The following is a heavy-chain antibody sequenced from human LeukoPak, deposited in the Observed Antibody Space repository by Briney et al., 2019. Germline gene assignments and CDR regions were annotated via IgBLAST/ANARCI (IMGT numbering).Heavy chain of an antibody. J-gene: IGHJ4*02. Sequence: SSETLSLTCTVSGGSISSSSYYWGWIRQPPGKGLEWIGSIYYSGSTYYNPSLKSRVTISVDTSKNQFSLKLSSVTAADTAVNYCARSKLGYCSSTSCYGIFVPFDYWGQGTLVTVSS. CDR3: ARSKLGYCSSTSCYGIFVPFDY. CDR2: IYYSGST. CDR1: GGSISSSSYY. D-gene: IGHD2-2*01. V-gene: IGHV4-39*01.